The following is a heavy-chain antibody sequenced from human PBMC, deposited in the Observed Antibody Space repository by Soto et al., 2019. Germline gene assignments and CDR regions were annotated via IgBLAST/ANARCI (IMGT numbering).Heavy chain of an antibody. J-gene: IGHJ3*01. V-gene: IGHV6-1*01. CDR3: ARDVVVVAAQEFLGDAFDV. D-gene: IGHD2-15*01. Sequence: TLSLTCAISGENVSSNTAAWSWIRQSPSRGLEWLARTYYRSKWYNDYAVSVKSRISIHLDTSKNQLSLQLISVTPADTAVYYCARDVVVVAAQEFLGDAFDVWGQGTTVTVSS. CDR1: GENVSSNTAA. CDR2: TYYRSKWYN.